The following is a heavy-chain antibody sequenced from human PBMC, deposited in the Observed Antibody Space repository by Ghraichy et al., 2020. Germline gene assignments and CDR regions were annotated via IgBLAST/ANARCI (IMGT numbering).Heavy chain of an antibody. CDR2: IRSNGAT. V-gene: IGHV1-46*02. D-gene: IGHD3-3*01. CDR1: GYNFNTYH. J-gene: IGHJ4*02. Sequence: ASVKVSCKASGYNFNTYHMHWVRQAPGQGLEWMGIIRSNGATAYAQKFQGRVTMTRDTSTSTVYMEVSGLTSEDTAVYYCAKDCGLGGSRDYWGQGTLVTDSS. CDR3: AKDCGLGGSRDY.